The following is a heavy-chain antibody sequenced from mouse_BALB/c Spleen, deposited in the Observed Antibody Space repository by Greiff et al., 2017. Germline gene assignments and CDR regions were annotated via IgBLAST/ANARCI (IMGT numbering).Heavy chain of an antibody. J-gene: IGHJ2*01. CDR2: ISSGGSYT. CDR3: TRDGDAGGFDY. CDR1: GFTFSSYT. Sequence: EVKVVESGGGLVKPGGSLKLSCAASGFTFSSYTMSWVRQTPEKRLEWVATISSGGSYTYYPDSVKGRFTISRDNAKNTLYLQMSSLKSEDTAMYYCTRDGDAGGFDYWGQGTTLTVSS. D-gene: IGHD3-3*01. V-gene: IGHV5-6-4*01.